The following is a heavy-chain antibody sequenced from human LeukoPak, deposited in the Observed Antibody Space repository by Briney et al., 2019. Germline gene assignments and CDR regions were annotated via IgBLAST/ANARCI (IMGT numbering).Heavy chain of an antibody. V-gene: IGHV3-20*01. CDR1: GFTSDDYG. CDR2: IHRNGGST. J-gene: IGHJ4*02. D-gene: IGHD3-10*01. Sequence: PGGSLRLSCAASGFTSDDYGMSWVRQAPGKGLEWVSGIHRNGGSTGYADSVKGRLTISRDTAKNSLYLQMNSLRAEDTALYHCARGNSNFDYWGQGTLVTVSS. CDR3: ARGNSNFDY.